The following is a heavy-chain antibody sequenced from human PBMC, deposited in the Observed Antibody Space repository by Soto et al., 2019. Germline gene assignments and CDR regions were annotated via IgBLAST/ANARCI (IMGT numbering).Heavy chain of an antibody. D-gene: IGHD2-2*01. Sequence: GGSLRLSCAASGFTFSSYGMHWVRQAPGKGLEWVAVISYDGSNKYYADSVKGRFTISRDNSKNTLYLQMNSLRAEDTAVYYCAKDRRALPATYNWFDPWGQGTLVTVSS. J-gene: IGHJ5*02. CDR3: AKDRRALPATYNWFDP. CDR1: GFTFSSYG. CDR2: ISYDGSNK. V-gene: IGHV3-30*18.